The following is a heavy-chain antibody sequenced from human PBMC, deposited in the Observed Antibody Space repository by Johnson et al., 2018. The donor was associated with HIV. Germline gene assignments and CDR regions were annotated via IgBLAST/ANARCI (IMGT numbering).Heavy chain of an antibody. D-gene: IGHD1-26*01. CDR2: ISYDGSNK. V-gene: IGHV3-30*03. Sequence: QVQLVESGGGVVQPGRSLRLSCTVSGIIFSHYGMHWVRQAPGKGLEWVAVISYDGSNKYYADSVKGRFTISRDNSKNTLYLQMNSLKSEDTAVYYCTTDQVDSGSYYNAFHIWGQGTMVTVSS. CDR3: TTDQVDSGSYYNAFHI. J-gene: IGHJ3*02. CDR1: GIIFSHYG.